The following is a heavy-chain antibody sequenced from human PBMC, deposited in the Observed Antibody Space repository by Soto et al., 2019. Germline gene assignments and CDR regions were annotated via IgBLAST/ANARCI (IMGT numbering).Heavy chain of an antibody. J-gene: IGHJ4*02. V-gene: IGHV4-38-2*02. CDR1: GYSISSGYY. Sequence: ETLSLTCAVSGYSISSGYYWGWIRQPPGKGLEWIGSIYHSGSTYYNPSLKSRVTISVDTSKNQFSLKLSSVTAADTAVYYCARERPTVTVFDYWGQGTLVTVSS. CDR3: ARERPTVTVFDY. D-gene: IGHD4-17*01. CDR2: IYHSGST.